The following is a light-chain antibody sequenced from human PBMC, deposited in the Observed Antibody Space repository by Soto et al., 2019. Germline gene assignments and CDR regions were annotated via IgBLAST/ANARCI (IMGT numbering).Light chain of an antibody. Sequence: DIQMTQSPSTLSGSVGARVTITCKASQDITNYLNWYQQKRGRAPRLLLYDASSLETGVPSRFSGSGSGTDFTLTISSLKPEDVETYYCQHYDHLPITFGQGTRLEIK. J-gene: IGKJ5*01. CDR2: DAS. V-gene: IGKV1-33*01. CDR3: QHYDHLPIT. CDR1: QDITNY.